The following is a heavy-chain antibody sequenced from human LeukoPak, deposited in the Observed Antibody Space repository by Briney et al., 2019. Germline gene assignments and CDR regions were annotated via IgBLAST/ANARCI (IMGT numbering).Heavy chain of an antibody. Sequence: SETLSLTCTVSAGSISSYYWSWIRQPPGKGLEWIGYIYYSGSTNYNPSLKSRVTISVDTSKKQFSLKLSSVTAADTAVYYCARALEGYYYGSGSYYDYWGQGTLVTVSS. V-gene: IGHV4-59*01. J-gene: IGHJ4*02. D-gene: IGHD3-10*01. CDR3: ARALEGYYYGSGSYYDY. CDR2: IYYSGST. CDR1: AGSISSYY.